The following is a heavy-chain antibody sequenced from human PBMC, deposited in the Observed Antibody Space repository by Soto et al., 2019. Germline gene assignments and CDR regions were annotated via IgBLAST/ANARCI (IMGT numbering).Heavy chain of an antibody. CDR1: EFPVSNNY. CDR3: ARGEGSGSNALGH. J-gene: IGHJ4*02. Sequence: GESLIPTCAASEFPVSNNYMTWVRQAPGKGLEWVAVIQDGGSISYADSVSDRFTISRDNSKNTVFLEMNNLRPEDTAVYFCARGEGSGSNALGHWGQGTLVTVSS. CDR2: IQDGGSI. D-gene: IGHD3-16*01. V-gene: IGHV3-66*01.